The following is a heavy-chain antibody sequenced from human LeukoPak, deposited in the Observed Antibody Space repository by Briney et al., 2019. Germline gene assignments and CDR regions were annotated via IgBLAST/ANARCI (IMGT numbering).Heavy chain of an antibody. D-gene: IGHD1-26*01. V-gene: IGHV1-46*01. CDR3: ARDRYGVRSGSCDY. Sequence: ASVKVSCKASGYTFTSYYIHWVRQAPGQGLEWMGIINPSGGSTNYAQQFQGRVTMTTDTSTSTAYMELRSLRYDDTAVYYCARDRYGVRSGSCDYWGQGTLVTVSS. CDR2: INPSGGST. J-gene: IGHJ4*02. CDR1: GYTFTSYY.